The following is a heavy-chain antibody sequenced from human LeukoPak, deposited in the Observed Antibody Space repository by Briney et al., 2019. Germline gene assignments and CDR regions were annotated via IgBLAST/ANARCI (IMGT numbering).Heavy chain of an antibody. Sequence: SVKVSCKASGGTFSSYAISWERQAPGQGLEWMGGIIPIFGTANYAQKFQGRVTITADKSTSTAYMELSSLRSEDTAVYYCARHLSSGWLFDYWGQGTLVTVCS. D-gene: IGHD6-19*01. J-gene: IGHJ4*02. CDR2: IIPIFGTA. CDR1: GGTFSSYA. CDR3: ARHLSSGWLFDY. V-gene: IGHV1-69*06.